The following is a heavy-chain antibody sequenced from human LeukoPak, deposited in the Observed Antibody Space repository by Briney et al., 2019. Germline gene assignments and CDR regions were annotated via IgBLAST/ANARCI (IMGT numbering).Heavy chain of an antibody. V-gene: IGHV1-46*01. CDR2: INPSGGST. J-gene: IGHJ6*02. CDR3: ARGYGDYLYYYYGMDV. CDR1: GYTLTSYY. D-gene: IGHD4-17*01. Sequence: GASVKVSCKASGYTLTSYYMHWVRQAPGQGLEWMGIINPSGGSTSYAQKFQGRVTMTRDTSTSTVYMELSSLRSEDTAVYYCARGYGDYLYYYYGMDVWGQGTTVTVSS.